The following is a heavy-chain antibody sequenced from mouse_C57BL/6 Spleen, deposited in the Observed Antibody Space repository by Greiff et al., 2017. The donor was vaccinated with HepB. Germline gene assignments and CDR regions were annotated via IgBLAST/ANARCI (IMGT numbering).Heavy chain of an antibody. CDR1: GYAFSSYW. D-gene: IGHD3-1*01. Sequence: VKLQESGAELVKPGASVKISCKASGYAFSSYWMNWVKQRPGKGLEWIGQIYPGDGDTNYNGKFKGKATLTADKSSSTAYMQLSSLTSEDSAVYFCARSGSWYFDVWGTGTTVTVSS. J-gene: IGHJ1*03. CDR3: ARSGSWYFDV. CDR2: IYPGDGDT. V-gene: IGHV1-80*01.